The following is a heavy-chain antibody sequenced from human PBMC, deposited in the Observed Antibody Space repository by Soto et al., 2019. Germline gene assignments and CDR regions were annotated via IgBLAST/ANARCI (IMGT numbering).Heavy chain of an antibody. V-gene: IGHV1-69*01. Sequence: QVQRVQSGAEVKKPGSSVKVSCKASGGTFSSYAISWVRQAPGQGLEWMGGIIPIFGTANYAQKFQGRVTITADESTSTAYMELSSLRAEDTAVYYCATGGLGTNRYDYYNYGMDVWGQGTTVTVSS. D-gene: IGHD1-7*01. CDR2: IIPIFGTA. J-gene: IGHJ6*02. CDR1: GGTFSSYA. CDR3: ATGGLGTNRYDYYNYGMDV.